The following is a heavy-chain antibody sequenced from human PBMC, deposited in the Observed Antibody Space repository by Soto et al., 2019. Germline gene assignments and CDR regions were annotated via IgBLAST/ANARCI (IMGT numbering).Heavy chain of an antibody. CDR2: IRAYNGYT. J-gene: IGHJ4*02. Sequence: ASVKVSCKTSGYTFTSYGISWVRQAPGQGLEWMGWIRAYNGYTNYAQKFQGRVAVTTDTSTSTAYMELRSLISDDTAVYYCARASDVFMSGWYVGYFDYCCPGTLVTGSS. D-gene: IGHD6-19*01. V-gene: IGHV1-18*04. CDR1: GYTFTSYG. CDR3: ARASDVFMSGWYVGYFDY.